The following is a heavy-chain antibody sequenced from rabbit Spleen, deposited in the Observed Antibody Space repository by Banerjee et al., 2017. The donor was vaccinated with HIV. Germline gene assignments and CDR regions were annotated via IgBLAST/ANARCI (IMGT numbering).Heavy chain of an antibody. J-gene: IGHJ4*01. CDR3: ARGDNSIYWGHNL. Sequence: QEQLEESGGDLVKPGAALTLTCKASGFDFSAYGVSWVRQAPGKGLEWIGYIEPIFGRTYYASWVNGRFTISSHNTQNTLYLQLNSLTVADTATHFCARGDNSIYWGHNLWGPGTLVTVS. CDR1: GFDFSAYG. CDR2: IEPIFGRT. D-gene: IGHD8-1*01. V-gene: IGHV1S47*01.